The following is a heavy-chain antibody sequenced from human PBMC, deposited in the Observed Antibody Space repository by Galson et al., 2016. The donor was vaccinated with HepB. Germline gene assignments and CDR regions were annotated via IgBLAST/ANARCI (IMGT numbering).Heavy chain of an antibody. D-gene: IGHD3-10*01. CDR2: ISNDGSNK. CDR1: GSTFSSYG. J-gene: IGHJ4*02. CDR3: AKDALITMVRGVIMSYFDY. Sequence: SLRLSCAASGSTFSSYGMHWVRQAPGKGLEWVAVISNDGSNKDYADSVKGRFTISRDNSKNTLYLQMNSLRAEDRAVYYCAKDALITMVRGVIMSYFDYWGQGTLVTVSS. V-gene: IGHV3-30*18.